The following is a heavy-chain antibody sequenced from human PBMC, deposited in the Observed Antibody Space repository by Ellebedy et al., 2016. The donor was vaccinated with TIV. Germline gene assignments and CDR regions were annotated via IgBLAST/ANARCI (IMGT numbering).Heavy chain of an antibody. D-gene: IGHD1-14*01. CDR1: GFTFSSYT. Sequence: GESLKISCAASGFTFSSYTMNWVRQAPGKGLEWVSYISSSGSTIYYADSVKGRFTISRDNAKNSLYLQMNSLRAEDTAVYYCARSRIRLYYYYGMDVWGQGTTVTVSS. V-gene: IGHV3-48*03. CDR3: ARSRIRLYYYYGMDV. J-gene: IGHJ6*02. CDR2: ISSSGSTI.